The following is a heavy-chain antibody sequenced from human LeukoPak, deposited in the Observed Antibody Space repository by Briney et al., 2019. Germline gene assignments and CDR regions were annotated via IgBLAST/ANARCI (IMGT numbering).Heavy chain of an antibody. D-gene: IGHD3-3*01. Sequence: SVKVSFKASGYTFTTYYMHWVRQAPGQGLEWMGIINPSGGSTSYAQKFQGRVTMTRDMSTSTVYMELSSLRSEDTAVYYCTRDYGSYYDFWSGSYYFDYWGQGTLVTVSS. J-gene: IGHJ4*02. CDR3: TRDYGSYYDFWSGSYYFDY. CDR1: GYTFTTYY. CDR2: INPSGGST. V-gene: IGHV1-46*01.